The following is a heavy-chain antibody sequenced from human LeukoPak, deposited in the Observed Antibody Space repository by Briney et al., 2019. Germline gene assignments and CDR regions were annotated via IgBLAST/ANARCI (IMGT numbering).Heavy chain of an antibody. J-gene: IGHJ3*02. D-gene: IGHD3-10*01. Sequence: SETLSLTCTVSGGSISSSSYYWGWIRQPPGKGLEWIGSIYYSGSTYYNPSLKSRVTISVDTSKNQFSLKLSSVTAADTAVYYCARAGEQGRGWAFDIWGQGTMVTVSS. CDR3: ARAGEQGRGWAFDI. CDR1: GGSISSSSYY. V-gene: IGHV4-39*07. CDR2: IYYSGST.